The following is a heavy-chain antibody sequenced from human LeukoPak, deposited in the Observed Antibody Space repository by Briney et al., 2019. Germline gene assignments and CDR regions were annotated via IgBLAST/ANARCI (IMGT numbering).Heavy chain of an antibody. CDR2: ISYDGGNK. V-gene: IGHV3-30*04. J-gene: IGHJ6*04. CDR3: ARCQFDWNAIYYYGMDV. Sequence: GRSLRLSCAASGFTFSSYAMHWVRQAPGKGLEWVAVISYDGGNKYYADSVKGRFTISRDNSKNTLYLQMNSLRAEDTAVYYCARCQFDWNAIYYYGMDVWGKGTTVTVSS. D-gene: IGHD1-1*01. CDR1: GFTFSSYA.